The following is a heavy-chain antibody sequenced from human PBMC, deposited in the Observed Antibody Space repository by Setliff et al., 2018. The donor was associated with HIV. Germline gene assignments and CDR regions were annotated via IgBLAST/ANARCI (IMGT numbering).Heavy chain of an antibody. CDR2: IFPSGST. Sequence: PSETLSLTCSVYGGSFSGYYWSWIRQPAGKGPEWIGHIFPSGSTNYSPSLKSRITISMDTSKNQFSLKLSSVTAADTAVYYCARDPFMATIRYAFDIWGQGTMVTVSS. J-gene: IGHJ3*02. D-gene: IGHD5-12*01. CDR1: GGSFSGYY. V-gene: IGHV4-4*07. CDR3: ARDPFMATIRYAFDI.